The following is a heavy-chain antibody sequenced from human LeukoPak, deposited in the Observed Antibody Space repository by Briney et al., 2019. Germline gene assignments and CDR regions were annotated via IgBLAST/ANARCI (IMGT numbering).Heavy chain of an antibody. CDR2: IYHSGST. V-gene: IGHV4-4*02. Sequence: SETLSLTCAVSGGSISSSNWWSWVRQPPGKGLEWIGEIYHSGSTNYNPSLKSRVTISVDTSKNQFSLTLTSVTAADTALYYCARWGEQTTLRAHAFDLWGQGTMVTVSS. J-gene: IGHJ3*01. CDR3: ARWGEQTTLRAHAFDL. D-gene: IGHD3-10*01. CDR1: GGSISSSNW.